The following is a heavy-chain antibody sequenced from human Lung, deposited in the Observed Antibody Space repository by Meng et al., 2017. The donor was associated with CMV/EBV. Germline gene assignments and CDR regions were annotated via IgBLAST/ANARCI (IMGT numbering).Heavy chain of an antibody. Sequence: GGSXRLSGAGSGFSFSSYAMSWVRQAPGKGREWVSAISGSGGSTYYADSVKGRFTISRDNSKNTLYLQMNSLRDGATAVYYCSKGQAGRKQLATGVFDYWXQGTXVTVSS. CDR1: GFSFSSYA. V-gene: IGHV3-23*01. J-gene: IGHJ4*02. CDR2: ISGSGGST. D-gene: IGHD6-13*01. CDR3: SKGQAGRKQLATGVFDY.